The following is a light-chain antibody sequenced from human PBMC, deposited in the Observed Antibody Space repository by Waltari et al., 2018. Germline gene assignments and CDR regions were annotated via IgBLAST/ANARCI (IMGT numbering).Light chain of an antibody. Sequence: QSVLTQPPSASGTPGQRVTISCSGSSSNIGSNTVNWYQQLPGTAPKLLIYSNDLRPSGVPDRFAGSKAGTSASLAISGRQSEDEAYYYCASWDDSLNGHVFGTGTKVTVL. CDR2: SND. CDR1: SSNIGSNT. V-gene: IGLV1-44*01. J-gene: IGLJ1*01. CDR3: ASWDDSLNGHV.